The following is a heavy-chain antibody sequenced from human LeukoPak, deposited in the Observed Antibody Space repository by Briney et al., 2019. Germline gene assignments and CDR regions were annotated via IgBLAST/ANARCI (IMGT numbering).Heavy chain of an antibody. CDR2: MNPNSGNT. J-gene: IGHJ6*02. V-gene: IGHV1-8*01. D-gene: IGHD2/OR15-2a*01. Sequence: ASVKVSCKASGYTFTSYDINWVRQATGQGLEWMGWMNPNSGNTGYAQKFQGRVTMTRNTSISTAYMELSSLRSEDTAVYYCARGDYLMGYYGMDVWGQGTTVTVSS. CDR1: GYTFTSYD. CDR3: ARGDYLMGYYGMDV.